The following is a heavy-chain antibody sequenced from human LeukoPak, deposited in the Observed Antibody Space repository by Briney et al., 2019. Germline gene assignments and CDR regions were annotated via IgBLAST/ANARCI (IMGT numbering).Heavy chain of an antibody. CDR1: GFTFSSYA. Sequence: GGSLRLSCAASGFTFSSYAMHWVRQAPGKGLEWVAVISYDGSNKYYADSVKGRFTISRDNSKNTLYLRMNSLRAEDTAVYYCARDGDRSFDYWGQGTLVTVSS. D-gene: IGHD7-27*01. CDR3: ARDGDRSFDY. CDR2: ISYDGSNK. V-gene: IGHV3-30-3*01. J-gene: IGHJ4*02.